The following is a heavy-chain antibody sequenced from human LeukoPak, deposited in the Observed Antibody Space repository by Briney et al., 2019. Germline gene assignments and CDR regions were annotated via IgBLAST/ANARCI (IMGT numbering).Heavy chain of an antibody. Sequence: SETLSLTCTVSGGSISSGSYYWSWIRRPAGKGLEWIGRIYTSGSTNYNPSLKSRVTISVDTSKNQFSLKLSSVTAADTAVYYCAREVYAIHYYYYYGTDVWGQGTTVTVSS. J-gene: IGHJ6*02. D-gene: IGHD2-8*01. CDR1: GGSISSGSYY. CDR3: AREVYAIHYYYYYGTDV. V-gene: IGHV4-61*02. CDR2: IYTSGST.